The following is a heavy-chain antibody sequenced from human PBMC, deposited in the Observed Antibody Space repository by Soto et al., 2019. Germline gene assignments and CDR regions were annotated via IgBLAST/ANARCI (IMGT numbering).Heavy chain of an antibody. J-gene: IGHJ4*02. CDR1: GFTFDDYA. CDR2: ISWNSGSI. V-gene: IGHV3-9*01. D-gene: IGHD1-26*01. Sequence: EVQLVESGGGLVQPGRSLRLSCAASGFTFDDYAMHWVRQAPGKGLEWVSGISWNSGSIGYADSVKGRFTISRDNSKNTLYLQMNNLRADDTAVYYCASSINWGQGTLVTVSS. CDR3: ASSIN.